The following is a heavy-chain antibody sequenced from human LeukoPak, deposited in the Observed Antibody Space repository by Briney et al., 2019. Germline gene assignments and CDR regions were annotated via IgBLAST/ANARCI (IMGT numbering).Heavy chain of an antibody. Sequence: GGSLRLSCAASGFTFSDHYMDWVRQAPGKGLEWVGCTRKKVNSYTTEYAASVKGRFTISRDDSKNSLYLQMNSLKTEDTAVYYCARSYGSGTYPFDYWGQGTLVTVSS. CDR3: ARSYGSGTYPFDY. CDR2: TRKKVNSYTT. J-gene: IGHJ4*02. D-gene: IGHD3-10*01. CDR1: GFTFSDHY. V-gene: IGHV3-72*01.